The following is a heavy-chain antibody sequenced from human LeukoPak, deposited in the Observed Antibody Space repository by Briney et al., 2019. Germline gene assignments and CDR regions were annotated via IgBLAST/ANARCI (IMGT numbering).Heavy chain of an antibody. V-gene: IGHV3-23*01. CDR2: ISGSGGST. CDR1: GFTFSSYA. D-gene: IGHD3-22*01. J-gene: IGHJ4*02. CDR3: AKKVYYDCSGYIDY. Sequence: AGGSLRLSCAASGFTFSSYAMSWVRQASGKGLEWVSAISGSGGSTYYADSVKGRFTISRDNSKNTLYLQMNSLRAEDTAVYYCAKKVYYDCSGYIDYWGQGTLVTVSS.